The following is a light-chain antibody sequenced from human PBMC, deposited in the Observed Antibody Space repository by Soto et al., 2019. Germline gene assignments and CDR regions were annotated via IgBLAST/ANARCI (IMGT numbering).Light chain of an antibody. CDR3: QQYGGSPWT. V-gene: IGKV3-20*01. Sequence: EIVLTQSPGTLSLSPGERATLSCRASQSVSSYVAWYQQKPGQAPSLLIYGVSTRSTGISDRFSGSGSGTDFTLTISRLDPEDFAVYFCQQYGGSPWTFGQGTKVEI. CDR2: GVS. J-gene: IGKJ1*01. CDR1: QSVSSY.